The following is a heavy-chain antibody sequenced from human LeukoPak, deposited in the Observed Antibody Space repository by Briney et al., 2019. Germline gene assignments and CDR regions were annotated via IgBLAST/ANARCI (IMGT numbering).Heavy chain of an antibody. CDR2: ISSSGSTI. J-gene: IGHJ3*02. CDR1: GFTFSDYY. Sequence: GGSLRLSCAASGFTFSDYYMSWIRQAPGKGLEWVSYISSSGSTIYYADSVKGRFTISRDNAKNSLYLQMNSLRAEDTAVYYCARDAEDYGDHTAFDIWGQGTMVTVSS. CDR3: ARDAEDYGDHTAFDI. V-gene: IGHV3-11*04. D-gene: IGHD4-17*01.